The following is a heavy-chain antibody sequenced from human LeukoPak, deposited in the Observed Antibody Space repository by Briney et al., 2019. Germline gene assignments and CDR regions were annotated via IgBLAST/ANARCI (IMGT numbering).Heavy chain of an antibody. CDR2: IYTSGST. CDR1: GGSFSGYY. V-gene: IGHV4-59*10. D-gene: IGHD3-22*01. CDR3: ARGLNPGSYYYDSSGYYFDY. Sequence: SETQSLTCAVYGGSFSGYYWSWIRQPAGKGLEWIGRIYTSGSTNYNPSLKSRVTMSVDTSKNQFSLKLSSVTAADTAVYYCARGLNPGSYYYDSSGYYFDYWGQGTLVTVSS. J-gene: IGHJ4*02.